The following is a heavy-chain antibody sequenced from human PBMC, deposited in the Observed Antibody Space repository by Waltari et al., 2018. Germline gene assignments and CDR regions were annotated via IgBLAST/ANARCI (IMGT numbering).Heavy chain of an antibody. V-gene: IGHV3-30*18. CDR2: ISYDGSNK. CDR3: AKDAYYYGSGSYFYYYYGMDV. J-gene: IGHJ6*02. D-gene: IGHD3-10*01. CDR1: GFTFSSYG. Sequence: QVQLVESGGGVVQPGRSLRLYCAASGFTFSSYGMHWVRQAPGKGLEWVAVISYDGSNKYYADSVKGRFTISRDNSKNTLYLQMNSLRAEDTAVYYCAKDAYYYGSGSYFYYYYGMDVWGQGTTVTVS.